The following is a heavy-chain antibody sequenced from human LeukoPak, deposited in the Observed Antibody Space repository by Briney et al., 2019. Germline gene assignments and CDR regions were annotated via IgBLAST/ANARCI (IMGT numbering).Heavy chain of an antibody. Sequence: PGGSLRLSCAASGSTFISYSMNWVRQAPGKGLEWVSYISNSGSTIDYADSVKGRFTISRDNAKNLLYLQMNSLRPEDTAVYYCSRLRGYSYGYADYWGQGTLVTVSS. D-gene: IGHD5-18*01. CDR1: GSTFISYS. CDR2: ISNSGSTI. V-gene: IGHV3-48*04. J-gene: IGHJ4*02. CDR3: SRLRGYSYGYADY.